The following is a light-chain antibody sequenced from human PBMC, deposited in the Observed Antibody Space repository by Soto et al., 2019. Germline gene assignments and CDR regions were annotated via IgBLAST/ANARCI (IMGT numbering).Light chain of an antibody. Sequence: QSALTQPASVSGSPGQSIAISCTGSSSDVADYKFVSWYQQHPGKAPKLMIYDVSSRPSGVSNRCSGSKSGNTASLTISGLQAEDEADYNFDSYTSSGTYVCGSGTKLTVL. CDR2: DVS. V-gene: IGLV2-14*01. CDR1: SSDVADYKF. J-gene: IGLJ1*01. CDR3: DSYTSSGTYV.